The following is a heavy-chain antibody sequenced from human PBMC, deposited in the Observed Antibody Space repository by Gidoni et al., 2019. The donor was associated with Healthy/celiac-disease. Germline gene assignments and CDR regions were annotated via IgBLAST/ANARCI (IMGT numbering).Heavy chain of an antibody. D-gene: IGHD1-7*01. J-gene: IGHJ4*02. CDR3: ARATTLDY. CDR1: GFPFSSYG. CDR2: ISYDGSNK. Sequence: QVQLVESGGGVVQPGRPLRLSCAASGFPFSSYGMHWVRQAPGKGLEWVAVISYDGSNKYYADSVKGRFTISRDNSKNTLYLQMNSLRAEDTAVYYCARATTLDYWGQGTLVTVSS. V-gene: IGHV3-30*03.